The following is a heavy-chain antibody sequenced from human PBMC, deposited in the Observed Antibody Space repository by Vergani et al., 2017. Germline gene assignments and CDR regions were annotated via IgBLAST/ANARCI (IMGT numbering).Heavy chain of an antibody. CDR3: SKANPRNSGYDYLYYFHAMDF. J-gene: IGHJ6*02. CDR1: GFTFNHYA. CDR2: ISGSGGRT. V-gene: IGHV3-23*01. Sequence: EVQLLESGGDLVQPGGSLRLSCAASGFTFNHYAMNWVRQAPGKGLEWVSGISGSGGRTYYAGSVKGRFTISRDSSKNTLFLQINSLSSGDTAVYYWSKANPRNSGYDYLYYFHAMDFWGQGTTVTVSS. D-gene: IGHD5-12*01.